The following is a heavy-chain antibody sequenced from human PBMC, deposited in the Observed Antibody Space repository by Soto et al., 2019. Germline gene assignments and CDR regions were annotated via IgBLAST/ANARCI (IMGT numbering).Heavy chain of an antibody. CDR1: GDSISSRSYD. CDR2: IYYSGST. CDR3: ARQRTSVVTQAYFDV. D-gene: IGHD2-21*02. J-gene: IGHJ4*02. Sequence: PSETLSLTCTVTGDSISSRSYDWGWIRHPPGKGLEWIGSIYYSGSTYNNPSLRSRVSMSIDTSKDQFSLKLKSVTAADTDLYFCARQRTSVVTQAYFDVWGQGSLVTVSS. V-gene: IGHV4-39*01.